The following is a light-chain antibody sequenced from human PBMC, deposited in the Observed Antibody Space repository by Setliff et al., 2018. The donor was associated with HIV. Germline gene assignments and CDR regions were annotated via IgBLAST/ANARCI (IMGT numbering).Light chain of an antibody. J-gene: IGLJ1*01. CDR2: EVS. CDR3: SSYTSSTTLV. CDR1: SSDVGDYNY. V-gene: IGLV2-14*01. Sequence: QSVLTQPASVSGSPGQPITISCTGTSSDVGDYNYVSWYQQHPGKAPKLMIYEVSNRPSGVSYRFSGSKSGNTASLTISGPQAEDEADYYCSSYTSSTTLVFGTGTKVTVL.